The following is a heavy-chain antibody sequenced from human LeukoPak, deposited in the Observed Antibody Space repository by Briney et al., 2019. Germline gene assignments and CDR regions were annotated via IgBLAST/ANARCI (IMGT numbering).Heavy chain of an antibody. J-gene: IGHJ3*02. V-gene: IGHV4-59*12. CDR3: ARDHSNSWYRGVQALDI. D-gene: IGHD6-13*01. Sequence: SETLSLTCTVSGGSISSYYWSWIRQPPGKGLEWIGSIYYSGSTYYNPSLKSRVTISVDTSKNQFSLKLSSVTAADTAVYYCARDHSNSWYRGVQALDIWGQGTVVTVSS. CDR1: GGSISSYY. CDR2: IYYSGST.